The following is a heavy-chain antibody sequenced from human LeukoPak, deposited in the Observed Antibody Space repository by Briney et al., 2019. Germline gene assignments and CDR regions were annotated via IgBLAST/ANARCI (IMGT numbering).Heavy chain of an antibody. V-gene: IGHV1-46*01. Sequence: GASVKDSCKASGYPFTEFYMHWVRQAPGHGLEWMGLMSPNGDSPLYSQKFQGRVTMTRDTSTSTDYMELSSLRSEDTAVYYCARDNSDTVKGECSGACYWGFDPWGQGTLVTVCS. D-gene: IGHD6-19*01. CDR1: GYPFTEFY. CDR3: ARDNSDTVKGECSGACYWGFDP. J-gene: IGHJ5*02. CDR2: MSPNGDSP.